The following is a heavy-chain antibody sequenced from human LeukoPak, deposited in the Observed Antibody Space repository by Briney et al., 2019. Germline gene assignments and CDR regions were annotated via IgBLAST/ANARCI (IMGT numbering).Heavy chain of an antibody. CDR2: INGDGSGT. CDR1: GFTFSTYW. J-gene: IGHJ6*02. D-gene: IGHD1-14*01. CDR3: ARDRNYAMDV. Sequence: PGGSLRLSCAASGFTFSTYWMHWVRQAPEKGLVWVSRINGDGSGTSYADSVKGRFTISRDNAKNTLYLEMNSLRAEDTAVYYCARDRNYAMDVWGQGTTVTVSS. V-gene: IGHV3-74*01.